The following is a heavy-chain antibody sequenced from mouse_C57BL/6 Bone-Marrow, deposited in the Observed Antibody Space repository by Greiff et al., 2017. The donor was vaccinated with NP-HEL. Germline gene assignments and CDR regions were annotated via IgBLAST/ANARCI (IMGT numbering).Heavy chain of an antibody. Sequence: EVKLMESGGGLVQPGGSMKLSCVASGFTFSNYWMNWVRQSPEKGLEWVAQIRLKSDNYATHYAESVKGRFTISRDDSKSSVYLQMNNLRAEDTGIYYCTGSYYGNPYYFDYWGQGTTLTVSS. CDR3: TGSYYGNPYYFDY. D-gene: IGHD2-10*01. CDR1: GFTFSNYW. J-gene: IGHJ2*01. V-gene: IGHV6-3*01. CDR2: IRLKSDNYAT.